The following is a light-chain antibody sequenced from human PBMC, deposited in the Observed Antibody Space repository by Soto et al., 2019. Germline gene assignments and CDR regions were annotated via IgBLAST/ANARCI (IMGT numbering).Light chain of an antibody. CDR3: QQYYNYPLT. CDR2: AAS. CDR1: QDMSSY. Sequence: AIRITQSPSSFSASVGDRVTITCRASQDMSSYLAWYQQKPGKAPKLLISAASTLQSGVPSRFSGSGSGTDFTLTITYLHSEDFAKYYCQQYYNYPLTFGGGTKVEI. V-gene: IGKV1-8*01. J-gene: IGKJ4*01.